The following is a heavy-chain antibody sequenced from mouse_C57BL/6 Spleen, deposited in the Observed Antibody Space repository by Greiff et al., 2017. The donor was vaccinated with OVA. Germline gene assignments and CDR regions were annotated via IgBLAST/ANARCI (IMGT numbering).Heavy chain of an antibody. J-gene: IGHJ4*01. CDR2: IDPEDGET. CDR1: GFNIKDYY. CDR3: ARSYGNPYYYAMDY. D-gene: IGHD2-1*01. Sequence: VQLKESGAELVKPGASVKLSCTASGFNIKDYYMHWVKQRTEQGLEWIGRIDPEDGETKYAPKFQGKATKTADTSSNTAYLQLSSLTSEDTAVYYCARSYGNPYYYAMDYWGQGTSVTVSS. V-gene: IGHV14-2*01.